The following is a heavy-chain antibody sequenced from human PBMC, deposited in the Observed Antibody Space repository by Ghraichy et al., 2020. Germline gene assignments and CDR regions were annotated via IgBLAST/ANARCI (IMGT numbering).Heavy chain of an antibody. J-gene: IGHJ4*02. CDR1: GFSFSTYW. D-gene: IGHD6-6*01. CDR3: ARGRQAGD. Sequence: GGSLRLSCAGSGFSFSTYWMTWVRQAPGKGLEWVANIKQDGSEKYYVDSVKGRFTISRDNAKNSLYLQMNSLRVEDTAVYYCARGRQAGDWGQGTLVTVSS. V-gene: IGHV3-7*03. CDR2: IKQDGSEK.